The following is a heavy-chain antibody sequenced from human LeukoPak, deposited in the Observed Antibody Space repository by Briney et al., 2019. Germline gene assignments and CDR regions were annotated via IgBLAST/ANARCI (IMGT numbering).Heavy chain of an antibody. Sequence: PGGSLRLSCAASGFTFSTYAMHWVRQAPGKGLQWVALISYDGSIKHYADSVKGRFTISRDNSKNTLYLQMNSLRAEDTAVYYCAKNSWSSSRTTKFDYWGQGTLVTVSS. V-gene: IGHV3-30*04. CDR3: AKNSWSSSRTTKFDY. D-gene: IGHD6-13*01. CDR1: GFTFSTYA. J-gene: IGHJ4*02. CDR2: ISYDGSIK.